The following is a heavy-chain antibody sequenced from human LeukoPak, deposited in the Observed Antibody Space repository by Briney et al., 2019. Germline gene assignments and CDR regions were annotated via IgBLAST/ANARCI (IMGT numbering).Heavy chain of an antibody. J-gene: IGHJ4*02. D-gene: IGHD2-15*01. Sequence: SETLSLTCTVSGVSISSGTYYWSWIRQPAGKGLEWIGRIYTSGTTNYNPSLKSRVTISLDTSKNQFSLRLSSVTAADTAVYYCARDFRGRYCSGGSCYSEADHWGRGTLVTVSS. CDR1: GVSISSGTYY. CDR2: IYTSGTT. V-gene: IGHV4-61*02. CDR3: ARDFRGRYCSGGSCYSEADH.